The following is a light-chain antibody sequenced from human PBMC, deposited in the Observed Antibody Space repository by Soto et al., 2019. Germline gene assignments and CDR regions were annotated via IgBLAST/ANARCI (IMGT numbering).Light chain of an antibody. CDR2: EVS. Sequence: QSALTQPPSASGSPGQSVTISCTETGGDVGAFNYVSWYQQYQGKPPKLRIYEVSKRPSGVPDRFSGSKSGKTASLTVSGLQPEDEADYYCTSYAGSNIWVFGGGTKLTVL. V-gene: IGLV2-8*01. CDR1: GGDVGAFNY. J-gene: IGLJ3*02. CDR3: TSYAGSNIWV.